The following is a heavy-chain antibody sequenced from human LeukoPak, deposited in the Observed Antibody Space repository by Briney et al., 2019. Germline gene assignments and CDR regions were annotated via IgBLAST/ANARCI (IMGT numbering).Heavy chain of an antibody. CDR2: ISGSGTST. J-gene: IGHJ4*02. CDR1: GFTFSSYA. V-gene: IGHV3-23*01. CDR3: AKGSAVIRPYYFDY. D-gene: IGHD6-13*01. Sequence: PGGSLRLSCAASGFTFSSYAMSWVRQAPGKGLEWVSPISGSGTSTWYADSVKGRFTISRDNSNNTLYLQMNSLRADDTAEYYCAKGSAVIRPYYFDYWGQGTLVIVSS.